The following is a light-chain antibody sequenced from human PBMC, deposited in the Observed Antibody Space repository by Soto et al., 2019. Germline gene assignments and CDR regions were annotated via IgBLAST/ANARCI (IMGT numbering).Light chain of an antibody. CDR2: AAS. CDR1: QSISNY. CDR3: QQSYNAPRT. J-gene: IGKJ1*01. Sequence: DIQMTQSPYSLSASVGDRVTITCRASQSISNYLNWYQQKPGKAPRLLIHAASSLQSGVPSRFSGSGSGTDFTLTISSLQPEDFAIYYCQQSYNAPRTFGPGTKVDTK. V-gene: IGKV1-39*01.